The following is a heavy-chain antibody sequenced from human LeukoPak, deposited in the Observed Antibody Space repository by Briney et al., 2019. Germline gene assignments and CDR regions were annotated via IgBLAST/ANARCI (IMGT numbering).Heavy chain of an antibody. CDR1: GGSFSGYH. Sequence: SETLSLTCAVYGGSFSGYHWNWIRQSPGKGLEWIGEINHSGSTNYNPSLKSRVTISVDTSKNQFSLKLSSVTAADTAVYYCARALRYSSSSRLDYWGQGTLVTVSS. CDR3: ARALRYSSSSRLDY. V-gene: IGHV4-34*01. CDR2: INHSGST. D-gene: IGHD6-13*01. J-gene: IGHJ4*02.